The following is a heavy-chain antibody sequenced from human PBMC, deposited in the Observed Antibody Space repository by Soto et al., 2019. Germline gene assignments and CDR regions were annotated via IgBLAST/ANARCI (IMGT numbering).Heavy chain of an antibody. CDR3: ASPMVTAPNDAFDV. J-gene: IGHJ3*01. D-gene: IGHD2-21*02. CDR1: GFTFSGYE. CDR2: ISSTGNTI. Sequence: EVQLVESGGGLAQPGGSLRLSCAASGFTFSGYEMNWVRQAPGKGLEWISYISSTGNTIYYADSVKGRFTISRDNAKNSLYLQMNSLRAEDTSVYYCASPMVTAPNDAFDVWDQGTMVTVSS. V-gene: IGHV3-48*03.